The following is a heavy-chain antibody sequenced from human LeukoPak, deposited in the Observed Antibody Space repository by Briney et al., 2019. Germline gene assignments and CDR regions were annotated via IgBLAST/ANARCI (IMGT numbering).Heavy chain of an antibody. CDR2: MSYDEINK. V-gene: IGHV3-30*04. J-gene: IGHJ6*02. CDR1: GFTFNAYF. D-gene: IGHD3-10*01. Sequence: GGSLRLSGAASGFTFNAYFMHWVRQAPGKGLEWLAVMSYDEINKYYADSVKGRFTISRDNSKNTLYLQMNNLRTEDTAVYYCARDDQSVTMGRGQVDFSYYGLDVWGQGTTVTVSS. CDR3: ARDDQSVTMGRGQVDFSYYGLDV.